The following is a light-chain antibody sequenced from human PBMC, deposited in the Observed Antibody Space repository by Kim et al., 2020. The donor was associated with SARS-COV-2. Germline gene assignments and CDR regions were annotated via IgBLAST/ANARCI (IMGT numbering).Light chain of an antibody. CDR3: GTWDSSLRAVV. Sequence: GQKVTISCSGSKSNIGNNYVSWYQQLPGTAPKLLIHENNKRPSGIPDRFSGSKSGTSATLGITGLQTGDEADYYCGTWDSSLRAVVFGGGTQLTVL. CDR1: KSNIGNNY. J-gene: IGLJ2*01. CDR2: ENN. V-gene: IGLV1-51*01.